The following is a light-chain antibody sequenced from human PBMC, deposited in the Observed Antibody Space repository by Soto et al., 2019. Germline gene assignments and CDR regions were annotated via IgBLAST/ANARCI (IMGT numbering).Light chain of an antibody. V-gene: IGKV1-9*01. Sequence: DIPLTQSPSFVSASVGERVTITCRASRDISRYLAWYQQKPGEAPKLLISAASTLQSGVPSRFSGSGSGTEFTLTVSYLLPEDFATYYCQQLYSYSSFGQGTRL. CDR2: AAS. J-gene: IGKJ5*01. CDR3: QQLYSYSS. CDR1: RDISRY.